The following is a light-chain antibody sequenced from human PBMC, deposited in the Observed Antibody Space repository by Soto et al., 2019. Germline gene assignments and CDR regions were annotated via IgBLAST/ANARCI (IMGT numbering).Light chain of an antibody. CDR2: EVS. CDR1: SSDVGSYNR. Sequence: QSALTQPPSVSGSPGQSVTISCTETSSDVGSYNRVSWYQQSPGTAPKLMIYEVSNRPSGVPDRLSGSKSGNTASLTISGLQAEDEADYYCSSYTSSSTYVFGTGTKVTVL. V-gene: IGLV2-18*02. CDR3: SSYTSSSTYV. J-gene: IGLJ1*01.